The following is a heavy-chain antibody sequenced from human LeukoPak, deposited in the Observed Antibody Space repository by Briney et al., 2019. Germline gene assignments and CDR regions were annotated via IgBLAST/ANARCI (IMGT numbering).Heavy chain of an antibody. CDR2: MNPNSGNT. D-gene: IGHD2-15*01. CDR3: ARGQWSRTPGYCSGGSCFVYWFDP. Sequence: ASVKVSCKASGYTFTSYDINWVRQATGQGLEWMGWMNPNSGNTGYAQKFQGRVTMTRNTSRSTASMDLSSLRSEDTAVYYCARGQWSRTPGYCSGGSCFVYWFDPWGQGTLVTVSS. J-gene: IGHJ5*02. V-gene: IGHV1-8*01. CDR1: GYTFTSYD.